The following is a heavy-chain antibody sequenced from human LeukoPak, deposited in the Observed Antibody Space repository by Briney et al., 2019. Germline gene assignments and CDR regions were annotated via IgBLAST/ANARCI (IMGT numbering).Heavy chain of an antibody. CDR3: ARDPGIAVAGTKDYYYYYMDV. D-gene: IGHD6-19*01. V-gene: IGHV1-2*02. J-gene: IGHJ6*03. Sequence: RASVKVSCKASGYTFTGYYMHWVRQAPGQGLEWMGWINPNSGGTNYAQKFQGRVTMTRDTSISTAYMELSRLRSDDTAVYYCARDPGIAVAGTKDYYYYYMDVWGKGTTVTVSS. CDR2: INPNSGGT. CDR1: GYTFTGYY.